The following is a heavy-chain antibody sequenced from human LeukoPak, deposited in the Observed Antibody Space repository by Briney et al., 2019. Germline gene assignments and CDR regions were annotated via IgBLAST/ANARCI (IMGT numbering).Heavy chain of an antibody. CDR2: ISSSSSYI. CDR1: GFTFSSYS. CDR3: ARASSGWYVSGY. Sequence: PGGSLRLSCAASGFTFSSYSMNWVRQAPGKGLEWVSSISSSSSYICYADSVKGRFTISRDNAKNSLYLQMNSLRAEDTAVYYCARASSGWYVSGYWGQGTLVTVSS. D-gene: IGHD6-19*01. V-gene: IGHV3-21*01. J-gene: IGHJ4*02.